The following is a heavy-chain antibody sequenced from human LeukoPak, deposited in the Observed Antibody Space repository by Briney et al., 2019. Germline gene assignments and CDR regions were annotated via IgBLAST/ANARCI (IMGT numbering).Heavy chain of an antibody. CDR2: IYYSGST. CDR1: GGSISSSYY. J-gene: IGHJ3*02. V-gene: IGHV4-39*07. Sequence: SETLSLTCTVSGGSISSSYYWGWIRQPPGKGLEWIGSIYYSGSTYYNPSLKSRVTISVDTSKNQFSLKLSSVTAADTAVYYCASVTGYYTGDAFDIWGQGTMVTVSS. CDR3: ASVTGYYTGDAFDI. D-gene: IGHD3/OR15-3a*01.